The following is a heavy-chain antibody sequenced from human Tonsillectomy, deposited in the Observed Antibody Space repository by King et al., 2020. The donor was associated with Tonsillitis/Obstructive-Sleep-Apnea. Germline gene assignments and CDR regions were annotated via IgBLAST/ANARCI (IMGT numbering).Heavy chain of an antibody. CDR1: GFTFSSYS. Sequence: VQLVESGGGLVQPGGSLRLSCAASGFTFSSYSMNWVRQAPGKGLEWVSYISISSSTIYYADSVKGRFTISRDNAKNSLYLQMNSLRDEDTAVYYCARAGQWLAPGGGYYFDYWGQGTLVTVSS. V-gene: IGHV3-48*02. J-gene: IGHJ4*02. CDR3: ARAGQWLAPGGGYYFDY. D-gene: IGHD6-19*01. CDR2: ISISSSTI.